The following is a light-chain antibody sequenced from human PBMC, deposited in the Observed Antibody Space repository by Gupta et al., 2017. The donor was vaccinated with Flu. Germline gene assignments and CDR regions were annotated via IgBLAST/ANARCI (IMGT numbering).Light chain of an antibody. J-gene: IGKJ2*01. CDR3: QQSDSAPHT. CDR2: AGS. CDR1: RDISTY. V-gene: IGKV1-39*01. Sequence: PSSLSASVGDRVKITCRPSRDISTYLNWYQQKPGRAPKLLIYAGSTVQSGVPSKFSGRGSGTEFTLIINKIQPEDFATYYCQQSDSAPHTFGQGTKMEIK.